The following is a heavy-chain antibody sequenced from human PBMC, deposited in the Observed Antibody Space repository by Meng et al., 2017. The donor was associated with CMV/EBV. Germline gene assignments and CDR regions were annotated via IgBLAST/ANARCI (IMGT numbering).Heavy chain of an antibody. CDR2: ISAYNGNT. CDR3: ARDVVFDNWNHYYYYGMDV. Sequence: ASVKVSCKASGYTFTSYGINWVRQAPGQGLEWMGWISAYNGNTNYAQKLQGRVTMTTDTSTSTAYMELRSLRSDDTAVYYCARDVVFDNWNHYYYYGMDVWGQGNTVTVSS. CDR1: GYTFTSYG. V-gene: IGHV1-18*01. J-gene: IGHJ6*02. D-gene: IGHD1-20*01.